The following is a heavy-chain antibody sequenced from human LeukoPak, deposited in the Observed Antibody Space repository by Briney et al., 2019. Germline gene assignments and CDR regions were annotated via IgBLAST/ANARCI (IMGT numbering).Heavy chain of an antibody. CDR3: ATVRGDYARGMNGMDV. D-gene: IGHD4-17*01. CDR2: IYIDGST. V-gene: IGHV3-53*01. CDR1: GFTVSSRY. J-gene: IGHJ6*04. Sequence: GGSLRLSCAPSGFTVSSRYMSWVRQAPGKGLEWVSVIYIDGSTYYTDSVKGRFTISRDNFKNTLYLQMNSLRAEDTVVYYCATVRGDYARGMNGMDVWGKGTTVTVSS.